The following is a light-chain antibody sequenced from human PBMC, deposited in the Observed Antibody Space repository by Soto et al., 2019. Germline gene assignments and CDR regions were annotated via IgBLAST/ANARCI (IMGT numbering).Light chain of an antibody. CDR2: GPS. Sequence: ENVLTQSPGTLSLSPGERATLSCRASQSVSSAHLAWYQQKPGQAPRLLIYGPSSRATGIPARFSGSGSGTDFTLTISSLEPEDFAVYYCQQRSNWPRTFGGGTKVDI. CDR1: QSVSSAH. V-gene: IGKV3D-20*02. CDR3: QQRSNWPRT. J-gene: IGKJ4*01.